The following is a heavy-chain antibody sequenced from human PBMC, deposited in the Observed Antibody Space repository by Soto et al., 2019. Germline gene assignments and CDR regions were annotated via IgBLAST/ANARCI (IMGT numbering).Heavy chain of an antibody. J-gene: IGHJ3*01. CDR2: IKQDGSEE. CDR3: ATRSGGGGAFDF. Sequence: PGGSLRLSCAASGFSFSSYWMSWVRQAPGKGLEWVANIKQDGSEEYYVDSVKGRFTISRDNAKNSLCLQMNSLSAEDTAVYYCATRSGGGGAFDFWGQGTMVTVSS. V-gene: IGHV3-7*01. D-gene: IGHD3-10*01. CDR1: GFSFSSYW.